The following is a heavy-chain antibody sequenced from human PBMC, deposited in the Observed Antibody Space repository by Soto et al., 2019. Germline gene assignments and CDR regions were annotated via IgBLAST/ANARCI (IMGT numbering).Heavy chain of an antibody. CDR1: GFTFSSYG. D-gene: IGHD3-22*01. CDR2: IWYDGSNK. J-gene: IGHJ5*02. CDR3: ARDYDSSGYWFDP. Sequence: QVQLVESGGGVVQTGRSLRLSCAASGFTFSSYGMHWVRQAPGKGLEWVAVIWYDGSNKYYADSVKGRFTISRDNSKNTLYLQMNRLRAEDTAVYYCARDYDSSGYWFDPWGQGTLVTVSS. V-gene: IGHV3-33*01.